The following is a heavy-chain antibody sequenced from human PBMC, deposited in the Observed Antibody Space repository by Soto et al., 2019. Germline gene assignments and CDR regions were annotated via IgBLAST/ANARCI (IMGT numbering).Heavy chain of an antibody. V-gene: IGHV1-69*04. D-gene: IGHD1-26*01. CDR2: VIPILGIA. CDR3: ARDKGGSYYGY. CDR1: GGTFSSYP. J-gene: IGHJ4*02. Sequence: QVQLVQSGAEVKKPGSSVKVSCKASGGTFSSYPISWVRQAPGQGLEWMGRVIPILGIANYAQKFQGRVTITADKSTSTAYMELSSLRSEDTDVYYFARDKGGSYYGYWCQGTLVTVSS.